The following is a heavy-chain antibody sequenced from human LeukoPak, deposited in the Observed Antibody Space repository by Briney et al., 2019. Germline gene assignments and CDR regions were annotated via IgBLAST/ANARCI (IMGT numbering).Heavy chain of an antibody. CDR2: IYYSGST. CDR3: ARHSGIAVAGADFDY. V-gene: IGHV4-59*08. Sequence: PSETLSLTCTVSGGSISSYYWSWIRQPPGKGLEWNGYIYYSGSTNYNPALKSRVTISVDTSKNQFSLKLSSVTAADTAVYYCARHSGIAVAGADFDYWGQGTLVTVSS. D-gene: IGHD6-19*01. J-gene: IGHJ4*02. CDR1: GGSISSYY.